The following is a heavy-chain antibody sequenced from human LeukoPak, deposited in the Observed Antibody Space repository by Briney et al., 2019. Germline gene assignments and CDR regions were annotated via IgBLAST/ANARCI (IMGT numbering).Heavy chain of an antibody. CDR2: IDYSGGST. D-gene: IGHD5-24*01. J-gene: IGHJ3*02. Sequence: GGSLRLSCTASGFTLSSYGMSWIRQAPGEGLEWVSSIDYSGGSTHYAHSVMGRFTISRDNARNSLYLQMKSLRAEDTAVYYCARDNARRDGYNFAFDIWAQGTMVTVSS. CDR1: GFTLSSYG. CDR3: ARDNARRDGYNFAFDI. V-gene: IGHV3-23*01.